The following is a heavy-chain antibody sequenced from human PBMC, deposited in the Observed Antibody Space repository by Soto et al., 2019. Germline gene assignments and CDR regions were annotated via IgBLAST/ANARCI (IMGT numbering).Heavy chain of an antibody. CDR1: GGTFSSYA. D-gene: IGHD4-17*01. Sequence: QVQLVQSGAEVKKPGSSVKVSCKASGGTFSSYAISWVRQAPGQGLEWMGGIIPIFGTANYAQKFQGRVTIAADESTSTAYMELSSLRSEDTAVYYCAREPRLFYGDYGWFDPWGQGTLVTVSS. CDR3: AREPRLFYGDYGWFDP. J-gene: IGHJ5*02. V-gene: IGHV1-69*01. CDR2: IIPIFGTA.